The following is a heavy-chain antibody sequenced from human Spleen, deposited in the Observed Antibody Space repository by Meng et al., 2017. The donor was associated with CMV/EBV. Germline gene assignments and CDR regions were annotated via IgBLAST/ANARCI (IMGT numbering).Heavy chain of an antibody. Sequence: SLKISCAASGFTFDDYAMHWVRQAPGKGLEWISGISWNSGSIGYADSVKGRFTISRDNAKNSLYLQMNSLRTEDTALYYCAKDIGSGYCTNGVCYTFDYWGQGTLVTVSS. CDR3: AKDIGSGYCTNGVCYTFDY. D-gene: IGHD2-8*01. CDR2: ISWNSGSI. J-gene: IGHJ4*02. CDR1: GFTFDDYA. V-gene: IGHV3-9*01.